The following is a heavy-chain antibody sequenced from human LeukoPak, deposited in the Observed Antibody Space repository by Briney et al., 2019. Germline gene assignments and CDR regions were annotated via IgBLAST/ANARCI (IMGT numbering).Heavy chain of an antibody. CDR3: AFRTAFDY. J-gene: IGHJ4*02. Sequence: PGGSLRLSCAASGFTFSSYTMSWVRQAPGKGLEWVSAISDSGGSTSYADSVRGRFTISRDNSKNPLYLQMNSLRAEDTAVYYCAFRTAFDYWGQGTLVTVSS. V-gene: IGHV3-23*01. CDR2: ISDSGGST. CDR1: GFTFSSYT. D-gene: IGHD5-18*01.